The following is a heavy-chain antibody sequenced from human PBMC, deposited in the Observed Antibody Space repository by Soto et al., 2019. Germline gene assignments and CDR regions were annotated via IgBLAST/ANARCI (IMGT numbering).Heavy chain of an antibody. V-gene: IGHV4-39*01. J-gene: IGHJ4*02. Sequence: QLQLQESGPGLVKPSETLSLTCTVSGGSISSSSYYWGWIRQPPGKGLEWIGSIYYSGSTYYNPSLKSRVTISVDTSKNQFSLKLSSVTAADTAVYYCARHSQYSSGAVDYWGQGTLVTVSS. CDR1: GGSISSSSYY. D-gene: IGHD6-19*01. CDR2: IYYSGST. CDR3: ARHSQYSSGAVDY.